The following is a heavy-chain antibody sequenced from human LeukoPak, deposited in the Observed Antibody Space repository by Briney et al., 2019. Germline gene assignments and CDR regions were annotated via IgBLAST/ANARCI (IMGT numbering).Heavy chain of an antibody. J-gene: IGHJ6*03. CDR3: ARHVYSSSWIYYYYYMDV. V-gene: IGHV4-38-2*02. D-gene: IGHD6-13*01. CDR2: IYCSGST. CDR1: GYSISSTYY. Sequence: PSETLSLTCTVSGYSISSTYYWGWIRHPPGNGLGFIDSIYCSGSTYYNPSLKSRVAISVDASKNEFSLKLSSVTAADTAVYYCARHVYSSSWIYYYYYMDVWGKGTTVTVSS.